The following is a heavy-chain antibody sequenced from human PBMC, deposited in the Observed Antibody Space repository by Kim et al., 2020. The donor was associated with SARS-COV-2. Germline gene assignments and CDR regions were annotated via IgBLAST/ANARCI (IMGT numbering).Heavy chain of an antibody. V-gene: IGHV4-34*01. J-gene: IGHJ6*02. CDR3: ARGRAGVVPSPILGIGPHYDYYAMDV. CDR1: GGSLSGYH. CDR2: INHSGST. D-gene: IGHD3-3*01. Sequence: SETLSLTCAVYGGSLSGYHWTWIRQPPGKGLEWIGEINHSGSTNCNPSLKSRVTISLDTSKNQFSLNLRSVTAADTAVYYSARGRAGVVPSPILGIGPHYDYYAMDVWGQGTTVTVSS.